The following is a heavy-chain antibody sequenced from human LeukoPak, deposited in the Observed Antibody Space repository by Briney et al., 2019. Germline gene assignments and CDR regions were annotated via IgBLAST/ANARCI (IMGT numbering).Heavy chain of an antibody. CDR2: INPNGGST. Sequence: ASVKVSCKASGYTFTSYYMHWVQQAPGQGLEWMGIINPNGGSTSYAQKFQGRVTMTRDTSTSKVYMELSSLRSEDTAVYYCARREDGYNYVVYWGQGTLVTVSS. CDR3: ARREDGYNYVVY. D-gene: IGHD5-24*01. V-gene: IGHV1-46*01. J-gene: IGHJ4*02. CDR1: GYTFTSYY.